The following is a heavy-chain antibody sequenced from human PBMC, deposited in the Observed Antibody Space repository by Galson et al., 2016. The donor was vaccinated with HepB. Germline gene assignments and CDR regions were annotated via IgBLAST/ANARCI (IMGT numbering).Heavy chain of an antibody. CDR3: ARAAGDYGNDGFPNFDY. J-gene: IGHJ4*02. Sequence: SLRLSCAASGFTFSSYAMVWVRQAPGKGLEWISAISGSDGRTYYADSVKGRFTISRDNSKNTLFLQMNGLRDEDTAVYFCARAAGDYGNDGFPNFDYWGQGTLVPVSS. CDR2: ISGSDGRT. V-gene: IGHV3-23*01. CDR1: GFTFSSYA. D-gene: IGHD4-17*01.